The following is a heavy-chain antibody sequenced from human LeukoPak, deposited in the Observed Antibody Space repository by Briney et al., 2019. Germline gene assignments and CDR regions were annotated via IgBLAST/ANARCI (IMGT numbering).Heavy chain of an antibody. J-gene: IGHJ5*02. CDR2: ISYDGSNK. CDR3: ASQAFGEFDP. Sequence: GGSLRLSCAASGFSFSNYWMSWVRQAPGKGLEWVAVISYDGSNKYYADFVKGRFTISRDNSKNTLYLQMNSLRVEDTAVYYCASQAFGEFDPWGQGTLVTVSS. CDR1: GFSFSNYW. D-gene: IGHD3-10*01. V-gene: IGHV3-30*03.